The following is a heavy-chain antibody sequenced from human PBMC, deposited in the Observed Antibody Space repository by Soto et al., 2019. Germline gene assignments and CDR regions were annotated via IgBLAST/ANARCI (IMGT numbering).Heavy chain of an antibody. CDR2: ISGSGGST. CDR1: GFTFSSYA. CDR3: AKAGARGWDYYYYYMDV. Sequence: GGSLRLSCAASGFTFSSYAMSWVRQAPGKGLEWVSAISGSGGSTYYADSVKGRFTISRDNSKNTLYLQMNSLRAEDTAVYYCAKAGARGWDYYYYYMDVWGKGTTVTVSS. J-gene: IGHJ6*03. V-gene: IGHV3-23*01. D-gene: IGHD6-19*01.